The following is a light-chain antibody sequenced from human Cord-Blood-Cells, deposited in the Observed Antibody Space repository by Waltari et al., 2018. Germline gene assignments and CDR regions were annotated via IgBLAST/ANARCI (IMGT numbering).Light chain of an antibody. CDR3: CSYAGSSTNYV. V-gene: IGLV2-23*02. J-gene: IGLJ1*01. CDR1: SSDVGSYNL. Sequence: QSALTQPASVSGSLGQSITISCTVPSSDVGSYNLVSWYQQHPGKAPKLMIYEVSKRPSGFSNRFSGSKSGNTASLTISGLQAEDEADYYCCSYAGSSTNYVFATGTKVTVL. CDR2: EVS.